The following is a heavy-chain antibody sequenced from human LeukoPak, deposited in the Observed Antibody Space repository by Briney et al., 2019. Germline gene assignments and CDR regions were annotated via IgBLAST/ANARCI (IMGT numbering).Heavy chain of an antibody. CDR1: GYTFTDYY. CDR3: ASDRSYDKGPLDY. CDR2: INPNSGDT. V-gene: IGHV1-2*04. J-gene: IGHJ4*02. Sequence: ASMKVSCKASGYTFTDYYMHWVRQAPGQGLEWMGWINPNSGDTKYAQKFQGWVTMTRDTSISTAYVELSRLTSDDTAVYYCASDRSYDKGPLDYWGQGTLVTVSS. D-gene: IGHD3-22*01.